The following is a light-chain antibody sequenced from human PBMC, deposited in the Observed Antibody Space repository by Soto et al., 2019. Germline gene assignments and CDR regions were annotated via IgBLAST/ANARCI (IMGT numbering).Light chain of an antibody. CDR3: HQYQSLPFT. CDR2: DAS. V-gene: IGKV1-33*01. Sequence: DIQMTQSPSSLSASVGDRVTITCQASQDISDYLNWYHQKPGKAPKFLIYDASYLETGVPSRYSGSGSGTDFTFNISSLQPEDIGTYYCHQYQSLPFTFGPGTPVDIK. J-gene: IGKJ3*01. CDR1: QDISDY.